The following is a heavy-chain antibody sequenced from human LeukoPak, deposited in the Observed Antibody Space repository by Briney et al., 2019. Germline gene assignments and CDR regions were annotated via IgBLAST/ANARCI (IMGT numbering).Heavy chain of an antibody. V-gene: IGHV4-34*01. CDR3: ARGAYCSSTSCYVLGLGPNYYYYYMDV. D-gene: IGHD2-2*01. J-gene: IGHJ6*03. CDR1: GFTSSDHH. CDR2: INHSGST. Sequence: GSLRLSCVASGFTSSDHHMDWVRQPPGKGLEWIGEINHSGSTNYNPSLKSRVTISVDTSKNQFSLKLSSVTAADTAVYYCARGAYCSSTSCYVLGLGPNYYYYYMDVWGKGTTVTVSS.